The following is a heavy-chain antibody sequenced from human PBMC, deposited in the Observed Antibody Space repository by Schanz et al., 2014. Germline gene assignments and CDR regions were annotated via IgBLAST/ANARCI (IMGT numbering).Heavy chain of an antibody. CDR2: ITPTLGKV. CDR3: ARDPQYYYGSGRGY. D-gene: IGHD3-10*01. CDR1: GYTFIDYS. Sequence: QVQVIQSGPEVKKPGASVKVSCKASGYTFIDYSLNWVRQAPGQGLEWMGRITPTLGKVDYAQKFQGRVTITADISTSTAYMELISLTSEDTAVYYCARDPQYYYGSGRGYWGQGTLVTVSS. J-gene: IGHJ4*02. V-gene: IGHV1-69*09.